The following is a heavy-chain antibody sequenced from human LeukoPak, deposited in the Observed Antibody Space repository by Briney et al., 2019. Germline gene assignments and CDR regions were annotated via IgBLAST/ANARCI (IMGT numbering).Heavy chain of an antibody. CDR2: ISSSGSAI. V-gene: IGHV3-11*04. J-gene: IGHJ4*02. Sequence: GGSLRLSCAASGFSFSDYYMAWIRQAPGKGLVGASFISSSGSAIYYAASVEGRFTMSRDNAKNSLYLQMDSLRAEDTAMYYCARWSSSWYRWGQGALVTVSS. CDR3: ARWSSSWYR. CDR1: GFSFSDYY. D-gene: IGHD6-13*01.